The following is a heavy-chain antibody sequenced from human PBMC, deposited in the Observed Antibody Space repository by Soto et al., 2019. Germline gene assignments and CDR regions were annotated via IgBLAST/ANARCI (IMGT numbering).Heavy chain of an antibody. J-gene: IGHJ4*02. CDR2: INHSGST. D-gene: IGHD3-10*01. CDR3: ARVYSGSYLNFDY. CDR1: GGSFSGYD. V-gene: IGHV4-34*01. Sequence: ASETLSLTCAVYGGSFSGYDWSWIRQPPGKGLEWIGEINHSGSTNYNPSLKCRVTISVDTSKNQFSLKLSSVTAADTAVYYCARVYSGSYLNFDYGGQGTLVTVSS.